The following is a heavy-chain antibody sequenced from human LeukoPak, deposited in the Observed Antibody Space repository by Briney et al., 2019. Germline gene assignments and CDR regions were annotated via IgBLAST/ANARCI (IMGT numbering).Heavy chain of an antibody. D-gene: IGHD3-22*01. J-gene: IGHJ4*02. V-gene: IGHV1-18*01. CDR3: ARDFIPYDSSGYHYRWYDQ. Sequence: GASVKVSCKASGYTFTSYGITWVRQAPGQGLEWMGWINTYNDNTYYAQKVQGRVTLTTDTSTSTAYMDLRSLRSDDTAVYYCARDFIPYDSSGYHYRWYDQWGQGTLVTVSS. CDR1: GYTFTSYG. CDR2: INTYNDNT.